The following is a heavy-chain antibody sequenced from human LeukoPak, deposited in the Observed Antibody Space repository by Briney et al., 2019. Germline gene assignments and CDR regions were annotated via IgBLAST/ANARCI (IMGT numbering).Heavy chain of an antibody. V-gene: IGHV3-7*01. CDR3: ARGIWWELPYFDY. CDR2: IKQDGSEK. CDR1: GFTFSSYW. J-gene: IGHJ4*02. D-gene: IGHD1-26*01. Sequence: PGGSLRLSCAASGFTFSSYWMSWVRQAPGKGLEWVANIKQDGSEKYYVDSVKGRFTTSRDNAKNSLYLQMNSLRAEDTAVYYCARGIWWELPYFDYWGQGTLVTVSS.